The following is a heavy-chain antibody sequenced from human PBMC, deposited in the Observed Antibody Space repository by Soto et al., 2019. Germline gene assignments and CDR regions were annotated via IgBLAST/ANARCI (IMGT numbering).Heavy chain of an antibody. V-gene: IGHV3-15*01. CDR3: TTDEAVAGTSWYFDY. CDR2: NKSKTDGGTT. Sequence: EVQLVESGGGLVKPGGSLRLSCAASGFTFSNAWMSWVRQAPGKGLEWVGRNKSKTDGGTTDYAAPVKGRFTISRDDSKNTLYLQMNSLKTEDTAVYYCTTDEAVAGTSWYFDYWGQGTLVTVSS. CDR1: GFTFSNAW. J-gene: IGHJ4*02. D-gene: IGHD6-19*01.